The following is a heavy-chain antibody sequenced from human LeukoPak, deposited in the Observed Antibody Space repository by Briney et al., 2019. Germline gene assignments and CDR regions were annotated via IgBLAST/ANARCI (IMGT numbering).Heavy chain of an antibody. CDR1: GYTFTSCY. J-gene: IGHJ4*02. V-gene: IGHV1-46*01. CDR3: ARSAAAGANSYYFDY. Sequence: ASVKVSCKASGYTFTSCYMHWVRQAPGQGLEWMGIINPSGGSTSYAQKFQGRVTMTRDTSTSTVYMELSSLRSEDTAVYYCARSAAAGANSYYFDYWGQGTLVTVSS. CDR2: INPSGGST. D-gene: IGHD6-13*01.